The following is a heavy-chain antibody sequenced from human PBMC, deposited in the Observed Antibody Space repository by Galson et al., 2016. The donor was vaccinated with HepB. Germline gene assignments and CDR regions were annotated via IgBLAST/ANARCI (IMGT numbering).Heavy chain of an antibody. Sequence: SLRLSCAASGFTFSSNGMSWVRQAPGKGLEWVSCISGSGTFTYYADSVKGRFTISRDNSKNTLNLQMNSLRAEDTAVYYCAKIAVTGTWYFDLWGRGALVSVSS. V-gene: IGHV3-23*01. D-gene: IGHD6-19*01. CDR2: ISGSGTFT. J-gene: IGHJ2*01. CDR1: GFTFSSNG. CDR3: AKIAVTGTWYFDL.